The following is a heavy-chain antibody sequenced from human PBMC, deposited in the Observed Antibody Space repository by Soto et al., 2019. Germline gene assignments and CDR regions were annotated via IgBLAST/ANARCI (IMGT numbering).Heavy chain of an antibody. Sequence: QVQLVESGGGVVQPGRSLRLSCAASGFTFSSYGMHWVRQAPGKGLEWVAIISYDGSNTYYADSVKGRFTISRDNSKNTLYLQLNRLRDGDTSVYYCAKEGGLSGSYYISSSYYFDYWGQGTLVTVSS. J-gene: IGHJ4*02. D-gene: IGHD1-26*01. CDR1: GFTFSSYG. CDR2: ISYDGSNT. CDR3: AKEGGLSGSYYISSSYYFDY. V-gene: IGHV3-30*18.